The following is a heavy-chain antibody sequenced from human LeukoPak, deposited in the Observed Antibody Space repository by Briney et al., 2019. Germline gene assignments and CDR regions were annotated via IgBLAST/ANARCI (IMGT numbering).Heavy chain of an antibody. J-gene: IGHJ6*02. D-gene: IGHD5-18*01. V-gene: IGHV3-53*01. CDR1: GFTVSSNY. CDR3: AKEDTAMVYYYGMDV. CDR2: IYSGGST. Sequence: GGSLRLSCAASGFTVSSNYMSWVRQAPGRGLEWVSVIYSGGSTYYADSVKGRFTISRDNSKNTLYLQMNSLRAEDTAVYYCAKEDTAMVYYYGMDVWGQGTTVTVSS.